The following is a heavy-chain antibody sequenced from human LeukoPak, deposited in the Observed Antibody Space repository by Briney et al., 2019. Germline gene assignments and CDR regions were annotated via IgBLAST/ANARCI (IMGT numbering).Heavy chain of an antibody. CDR3: ARSLYSSSWHTNWFDP. D-gene: IGHD6-13*01. Sequence: SETLSLTCTVSGGSIGLYHWTWIRQPPGKGLEWIGYIYYNGSTKYNVSLKSRVTISVDTSKNQFSLRLSSVTAADTAVYYCARSLYSSSWHTNWFDPWGQGTLVTVSS. J-gene: IGHJ5*02. CDR2: IYYNGST. CDR1: GGSIGLYH. V-gene: IGHV4-59*01.